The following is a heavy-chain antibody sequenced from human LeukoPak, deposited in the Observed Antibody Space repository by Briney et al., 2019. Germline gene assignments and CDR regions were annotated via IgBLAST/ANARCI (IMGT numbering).Heavy chain of an antibody. CDR1: GFTFTDYY. CDR3: ANHLACGSTSCPPFDY. CDR2: ISTSGSTM. V-gene: IGHV3-11*04. Sequence: GGSLRLSCAASGFTFTDYYMSWYRQAPGKGLEWLSSISTSGSTMYYADSVKGRFTISRDNAKNSLYLQMNSLRAEDTAVYYCANHLACGSTSCPPFDYWGQGTLVTVSS. D-gene: IGHD2-2*01. J-gene: IGHJ4*02.